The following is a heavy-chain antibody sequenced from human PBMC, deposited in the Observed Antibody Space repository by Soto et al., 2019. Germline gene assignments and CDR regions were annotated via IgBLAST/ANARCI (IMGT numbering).Heavy chain of an antibody. CDR2: IKQDGSEK. D-gene: IGHD2-15*01. Sequence: EVHLVESGGGLGQPGGSLRLSCAASGFTFSSYWMSWVRQTPGKGLEWVANIKQDGSEKYYVDSVKGRFTISRDNPKNSLYLQLNSLRAEDTAVYYCARDLISATGFDYWGQGTLVTVSS. CDR3: ARDLISATGFDY. J-gene: IGHJ4*02. CDR1: GFTFSSYW. V-gene: IGHV3-7*05.